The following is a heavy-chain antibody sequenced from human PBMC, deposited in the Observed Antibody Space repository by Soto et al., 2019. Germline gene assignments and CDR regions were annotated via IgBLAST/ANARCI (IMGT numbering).Heavy chain of an antibody. D-gene: IGHD4-17*01. Sequence: ESGGGVVQPGGSLRSSCEASGFTFNPYSIHWFGQPPGKGLEWLAAIWYDGTQKYYADSVKGRFIISRDNSKKTLYLEMNSLRAEDTAVYYCARAGGTTVTGLWHFDSWGQGTLVTVSS. CDR1: GFTFNPYS. CDR3: ARAGGTTVTGLWHFDS. CDR2: IWYDGTQK. V-gene: IGHV3-33*01. J-gene: IGHJ4*02.